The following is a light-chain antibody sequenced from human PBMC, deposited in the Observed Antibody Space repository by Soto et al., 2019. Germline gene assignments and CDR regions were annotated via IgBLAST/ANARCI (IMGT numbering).Light chain of an antibody. J-gene: IGLJ3*02. Sequence: QSALTQPASVSGSPGQSTTISCTGTSSDVGGYNYVSWYQHHTGKSPKRMIYDVSNRPSGVSNRFSGSKSGNTASLTIFGLQAEDEADYYCSSYGSTTRVFGGGTKLTVL. CDR1: SSDVGGYNY. V-gene: IGLV2-14*03. CDR2: DVS. CDR3: SSYGSTTRV.